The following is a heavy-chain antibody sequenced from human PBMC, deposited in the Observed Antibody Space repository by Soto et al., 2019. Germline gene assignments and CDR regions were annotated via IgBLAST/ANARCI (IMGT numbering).Heavy chain of an antibody. J-gene: IGHJ4*02. V-gene: IGHV3-7*01. CDR3: ARGCGRHSCPYYFDS. CDR2: IRQDGNEK. D-gene: IGHD2-21*02. CDR1: GFTFSTYW. Sequence: EVQLVESGGGLVQPGGSLRLSCAASGFTFSTYWMSWVRQAPGKGLEWVATIRQDGNEKHCVDSVKGRFTISRDNAKNSLSLQMDSLGDEDSAIYYCARGCGRHSCPYYFDSWGRGILVTVSS.